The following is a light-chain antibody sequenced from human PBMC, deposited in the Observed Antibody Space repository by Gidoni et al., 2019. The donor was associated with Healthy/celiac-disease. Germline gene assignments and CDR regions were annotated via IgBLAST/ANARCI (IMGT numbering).Light chain of an antibody. CDR3: MQALQTPRT. V-gene: IGKV2-28*01. J-gene: IGKJ3*01. Sequence: DIVMTQLPLSLPVTPGEPASISCRSSQSLLHSNGYNYLDWYLQKPGQSPQLLIYLGSNRASGVPDRFSGSVSGTDFTLKISKVEAEDVGVYYCMQALQTPRTFGPGTKVDIK. CDR2: LGS. CDR1: QSLLHSNGYNY.